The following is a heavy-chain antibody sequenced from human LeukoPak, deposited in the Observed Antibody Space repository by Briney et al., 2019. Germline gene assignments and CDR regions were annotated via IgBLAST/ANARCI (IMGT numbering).Heavy chain of an antibody. V-gene: IGHV3-7*03. CDR3: ASLSGYSSGWYPIAEYFQH. J-gene: IGHJ1*01. Sequence: GGSLRLSCAASGFTSSSYWMSWVRQAPGKGLEWVANIKQDGSEKYYVDSVKGRFTISRDNAKNSLYLQMNSLRAEDTAVYYCASLSGYSSGWYPIAEYFQHWGQGTLVTVSS. CDR1: GFTSSSYW. D-gene: IGHD6-19*01. CDR2: IKQDGSEK.